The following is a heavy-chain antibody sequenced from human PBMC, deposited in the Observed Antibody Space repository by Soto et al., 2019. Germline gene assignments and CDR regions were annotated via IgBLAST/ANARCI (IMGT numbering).Heavy chain of an antibody. CDR2: ISGSGSST. V-gene: IGHV3-23*01. D-gene: IGHD3-3*01. J-gene: IGHJ4*02. CDR1: GFTFSSYA. Sequence: MRLSCAASGFTFSSYAMSWVRQAPGKGLEWVSVISGSGSSTYYADSVKGRFTISRDNSKKTLYVQMNSLRAEDTAVYYCAKMSDFWSGSPTYHFDYWGQGTQVTVS. CDR3: AKMSDFWSGSPTYHFDY.